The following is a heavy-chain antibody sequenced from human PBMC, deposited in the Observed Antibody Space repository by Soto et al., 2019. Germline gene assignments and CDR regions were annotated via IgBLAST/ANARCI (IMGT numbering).Heavy chain of an antibody. CDR2: IFPGDSDT. D-gene: IGHD5-12*01. CDR3: ARQSGMDV. J-gene: IGHJ6*02. Sequence: GESLKISCKTSGYNFAGYWIGWVRRMPGKGLDWLGIIFPGDSDTKYSPSFQGQVIISADKSIRTAYLQWSSLKASDTAIYYCARQSGMDVWGQGTTVTVSS. V-gene: IGHV5-51*01. CDR1: GYNFAGYW.